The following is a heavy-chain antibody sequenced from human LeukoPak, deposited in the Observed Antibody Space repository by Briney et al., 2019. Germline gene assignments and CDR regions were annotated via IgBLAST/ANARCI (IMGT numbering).Heavy chain of an antibody. CDR3: ARDPYGFGSH. V-gene: IGHV3-74*01. CDR1: GFTFTSFW. Sequence: PGGSLRLSCAASGFTFTSFWIHCVRQAPGKRLVWVSRINGDGSSTTFADSVKGRFTISRDNAKNTVYLQMNRLRVEDTAVYYCARDPYGFGSHWGQGALVTVSS. D-gene: IGHD3-10*01. J-gene: IGHJ4*02. CDR2: INGDGSST.